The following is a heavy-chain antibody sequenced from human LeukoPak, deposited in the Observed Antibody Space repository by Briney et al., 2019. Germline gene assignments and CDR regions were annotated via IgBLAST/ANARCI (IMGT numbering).Heavy chain of an antibody. Sequence: SETLSLTCTVSGASISSAPYYWAWIRQHPGGGLEWIGHIYGTWNTYYSPSLKSRLTISIDTSGSQFSLELRSVTAADTAVYYCASQKMTTREFDCWGQGTRVTVSS. CDR2: IYGTWNT. J-gene: IGHJ4*02. CDR3: ASQKMTTREFDC. V-gene: IGHV4-31*03. D-gene: IGHD5-24*01. CDR1: GASISSAPYY.